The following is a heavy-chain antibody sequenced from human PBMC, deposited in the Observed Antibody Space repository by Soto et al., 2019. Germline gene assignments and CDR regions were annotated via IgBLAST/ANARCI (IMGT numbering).Heavy chain of an antibody. CDR3: ARRKQNYYGMDI. J-gene: IGHJ6*02. Sequence: SETLSLTCTVSGGSISSGGYYWSWIRQHPGKGLEWIGYISYSGSTYYNPSLKTRVTILVDASENHFSLKLTSATAADTAVYYCARRKQNYYGMDIWGQGTTVTVSS. CDR1: GGSISSGGYY. CDR2: ISYSGST. V-gene: IGHV4-31*03.